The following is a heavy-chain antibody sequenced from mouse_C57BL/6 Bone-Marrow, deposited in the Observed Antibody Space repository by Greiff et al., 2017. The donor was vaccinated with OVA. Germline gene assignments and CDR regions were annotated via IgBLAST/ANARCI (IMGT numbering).Heavy chain of an antibody. CDR3: TSIYYYGSGYFDV. V-gene: IGHV14-1*01. CDR1: GFNIKDYY. J-gene: IGHJ1*03. CDR2: IDPEDGDT. Sequence: VQLQQPGAELVRPGASVKLSCTASGFNIKDYYMHWVKQRPEQGLEWIGRIDPEDGDTEYAPKFQGKATMTADTSSNTAYLQLSSLTSEDTAVYYCTSIYYYGSGYFDVWGTGTTVTVSS. D-gene: IGHD1-1*01.